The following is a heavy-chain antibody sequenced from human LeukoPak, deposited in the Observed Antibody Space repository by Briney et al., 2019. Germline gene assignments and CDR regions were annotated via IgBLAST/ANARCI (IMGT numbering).Heavy chain of an antibody. J-gene: IGHJ4*02. CDR3: ARVGITIFGVDWYYFDY. CDR2: IYHSGST. CDR1: GYSISSGCY. Sequence: SETLSLTCTVSGYSISSGCYWGWIRRPPGKGLEWLGSIYHSGSTYYNPSLKSRVTISVDTSKNQFSLKLSSVTAADTAVYYCARVGITIFGVDWYYFDYWGQGTLVTVSS. V-gene: IGHV4-38-2*02. D-gene: IGHD3-3*01.